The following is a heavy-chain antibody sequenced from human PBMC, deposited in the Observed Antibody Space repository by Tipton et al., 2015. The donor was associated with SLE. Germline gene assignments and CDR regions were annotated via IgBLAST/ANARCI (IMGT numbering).Heavy chain of an antibody. D-gene: IGHD2-21*02. CDR2: INHSGST. V-gene: IGHV4-39*07. CDR1: GGSISSSSYY. CDR3: ARTDYAFDI. Sequence: TLSLTCTVSGGSISSSSYYWGWIRQPPGKGLEWIGEINHSGSTNYNPSLKSRVTISVDTSKNQFSLKLSSVTAADTAVYYCARTDYAFDIWGQGTMVTVSS. J-gene: IGHJ3*02.